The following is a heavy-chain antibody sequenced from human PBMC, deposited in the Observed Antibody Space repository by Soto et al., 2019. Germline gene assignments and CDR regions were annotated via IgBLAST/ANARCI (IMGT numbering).Heavy chain of an antibody. CDR2: ISAYNGNT. J-gene: IGHJ3*02. V-gene: IGHV1-18*04. CDR1: GYTFTSYG. CDR3: ARNLRPWYYYDSSGYYRPNAFDI. Sequence: ASVKVSCKASGYTFTSYGISWVRQAPGQGLEWMGWISAYNGNTNYAQKLQGRVTTTTDTSTSTAYMELRSLRSDDTAVYYCARNLRPWYYYDSSGYYRPNAFDIWGQGTMVTVSS. D-gene: IGHD3-22*01.